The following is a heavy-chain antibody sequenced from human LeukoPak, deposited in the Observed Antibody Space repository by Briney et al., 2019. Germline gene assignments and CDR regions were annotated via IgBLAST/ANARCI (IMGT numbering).Heavy chain of an antibody. CDR2: VSSSSGYI. V-gene: IGHV3-21*01. D-gene: IGHD3-10*01. CDR1: GFSFSIYS. Sequence: GGSLRLSCAASGFSFSIYSMNWVRQTPGKGLEWVSSVSSSSGYIYYADSVKGRFTISRDNSKNSLYLQMDSLRAEDTAVYYCARAYYGSGTPHFDSWGQGTLVTVSS. CDR3: ARAYYGSGTPHFDS. J-gene: IGHJ4*02.